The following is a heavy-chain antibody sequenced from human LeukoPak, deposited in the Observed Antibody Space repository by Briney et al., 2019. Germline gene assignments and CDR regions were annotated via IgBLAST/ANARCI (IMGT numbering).Heavy chain of an antibody. CDR1: GFTFSSYG. J-gene: IGHJ3*02. CDR2: IRYDGSNK. D-gene: IGHD2-2*01. CDR3: AKDLGGIVVVPAAIPYGAFDI. Sequence: GGSLRLSCAASGFTFSSYGMHWVRQAPGKGLEWVAFIRYDGSNKYYADSVKGRFTISRDNSKNTLYLQMNSLRAEDTAVYYCAKDLGGIVVVPAAIPYGAFDIWGQGTMVTVSS. V-gene: IGHV3-30*02.